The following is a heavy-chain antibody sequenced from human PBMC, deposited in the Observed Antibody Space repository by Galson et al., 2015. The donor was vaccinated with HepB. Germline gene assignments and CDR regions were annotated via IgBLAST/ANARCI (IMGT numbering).Heavy chain of an antibody. CDR1: GYTFTSYA. CDR3: ARGVTGAAWIQLWPNLDY. V-gene: IGHV7-4-1*02. D-gene: IGHD5-18*01. J-gene: IGHJ4*02. CDR2: INTNTGNP. Sequence: SVKVSCKASGYTFTSYAMNWVRQAPGQGLEWMGWINTNTGNPTYAQGFTGRFVFSLDTSVSTAYLQISSLKAEDTAVYYCARGVTGAAWIQLWPNLDYWGQGTLVTVSS.